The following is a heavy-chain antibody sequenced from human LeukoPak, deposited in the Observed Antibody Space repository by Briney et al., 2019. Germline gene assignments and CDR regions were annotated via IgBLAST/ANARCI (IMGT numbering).Heavy chain of an antibody. CDR2: IYPGDSDT. CDR3: ARRGSNSGLWYFDL. CDR1: GYSFTSFW. J-gene: IGHJ2*01. Sequence: GESLKISCKGSGYSFTSFWIAWVRQMPGKGLEWMGIIYPGDSDTRYSPSFQGQVAISADKSISTAYLQWSSLKASDTGMYYCARRGSNSGLWYFDLWGRGTLVTVSS. D-gene: IGHD4-23*01. V-gene: IGHV5-51*01.